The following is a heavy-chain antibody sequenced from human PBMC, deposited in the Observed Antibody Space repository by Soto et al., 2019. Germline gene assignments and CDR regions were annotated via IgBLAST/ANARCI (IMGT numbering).Heavy chain of an antibody. D-gene: IGHD6-19*01. Sequence: EVQLVESGGGLVQPGRSLRLSCAASGFTFDDYAMHWVRQAPGKGLEWVSGISWNSGSIGYADSVKGRFTISRDNAKNSLYLQMNSLRAEDTAFYYCAKAWGSGWTADYWGQGTLVTVSS. CDR1: GFTFDDYA. J-gene: IGHJ4*02. CDR2: ISWNSGSI. CDR3: AKAWGSGWTADY. V-gene: IGHV3-9*01.